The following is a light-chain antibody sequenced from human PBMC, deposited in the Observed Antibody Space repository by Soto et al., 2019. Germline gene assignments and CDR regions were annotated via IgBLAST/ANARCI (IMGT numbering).Light chain of an antibody. CDR3: HQLNSYPFT. CDR2: AAS. Sequence: DIQLTKSPSSLSASVGDLVTITCRASQGISDYLAWYQQKPGQAPKLLFYAASTLQTGVPSSISGSGSETQFTLTTCSLQPEYFATYYCHQLNSYPFTFGPGTKVVI. CDR1: QGISDY. V-gene: IGKV1-9*01. J-gene: IGKJ3*01.